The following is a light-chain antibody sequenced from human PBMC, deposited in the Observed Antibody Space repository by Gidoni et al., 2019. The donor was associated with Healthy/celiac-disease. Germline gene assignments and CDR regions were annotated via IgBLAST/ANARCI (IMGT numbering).Light chain of an antibody. Sequence: ELVLTQSPDTLSLSPGESATLSCRASQSVSSDLAWYQQKPGQAPRLLIYDASNRATGIPARFSGSGSGTDFTLTISSLEPEDFAVYYCQQRSNWPPVTFGGGTKVEIK. J-gene: IGKJ4*01. CDR2: DAS. V-gene: IGKV3-11*01. CDR3: QQRSNWPPVT. CDR1: QSVSSD.